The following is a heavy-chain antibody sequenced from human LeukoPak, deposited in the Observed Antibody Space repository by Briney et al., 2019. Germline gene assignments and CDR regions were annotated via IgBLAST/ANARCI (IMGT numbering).Heavy chain of an antibody. J-gene: IGHJ4*02. CDR2: INHSGST. D-gene: IGHD3-10*01. CDR1: GGSFSGYY. CDR3: ARGRGSGSKELDY. Sequence: SETLSLTCAVDGGSFSGYYWSWIRQPPGKGLEWLGEINHSGSTNYNPSLKSRVTISVDTSKNQFSLKLSSVAAADTAVYYCARGRGSGSKELDYWGQGTLVTVSS. V-gene: IGHV4-34*01.